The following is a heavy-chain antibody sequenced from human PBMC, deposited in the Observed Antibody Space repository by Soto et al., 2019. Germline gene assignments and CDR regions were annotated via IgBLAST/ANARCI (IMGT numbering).Heavy chain of an antibody. V-gene: IGHV4-31*03. Sequence: QVQLQESGPGLVKPSQTLSLTCTVSGGSISSGGYYWSWIRQHPGKGLEWIGYIYYSGSTYYNPSLKSRVTISVDTSKNQFSLKLSSVTAADTAVYYCARAPTLGGYCSSTSCYKYSWFDPWGQGTLVTVSS. D-gene: IGHD2-2*03. CDR1: GGSISSGGYY. CDR3: ARAPTLGGYCSSTSCYKYSWFDP. CDR2: IYYSGST. J-gene: IGHJ5*02.